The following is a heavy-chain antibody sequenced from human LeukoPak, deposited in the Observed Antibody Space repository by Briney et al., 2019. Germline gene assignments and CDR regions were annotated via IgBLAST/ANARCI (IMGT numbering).Heavy chain of an antibody. CDR3: AKDFVRYNIQFDY. CDR2: ISGGGAGT. Sequence: GGSLRLSCAASGLSFSFYAMSWVRQAPGKGLEWVSSISGGGAGTYYADSVRGRFTISRDNSKNTLYLQMNSLKAEDTALYYCAKDFVRYNIQFDYWGQGALVTVSS. V-gene: IGHV3-23*01. J-gene: IGHJ4*02. CDR1: GLSFSFYA. D-gene: IGHD1-1*01.